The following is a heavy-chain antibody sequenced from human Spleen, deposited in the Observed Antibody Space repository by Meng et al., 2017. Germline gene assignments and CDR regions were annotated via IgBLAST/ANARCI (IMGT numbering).Heavy chain of an antibody. CDR3: ARGLHGSGEQPPQAPFHWFDH. J-gene: IGHJ5*02. CDR2: ISKEGTYN. Sequence: GESLKIPCAASGFTFSCYSMHWVRQAPGKGLEWVAVISKEGTYNFDADFVKGRFTISRDNSRNTLYPKMNSLRAKDTAVYYCARGLHGSGEQPPQAPFHWFDHWGQGTLVTVSS. CDR1: GFTFSCYS. V-gene: IGHV3-30*01. D-gene: IGHD3-10*01.